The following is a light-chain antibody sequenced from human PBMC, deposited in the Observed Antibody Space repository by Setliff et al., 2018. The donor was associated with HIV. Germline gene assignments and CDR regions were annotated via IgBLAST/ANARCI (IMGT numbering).Light chain of an antibody. CDR1: SSGVGTYRF. Sequence: QSVLTQPASVSGPPGQSITISCTGTSSGVGTYRFVSWYQQHPGKVPKLMIYEVTKRPSGVSNRFSASKSGNTASLTISGLQAEDEADYYCSSYTSSSTLVFGTGTKVTVL. CDR2: EVT. V-gene: IGLV2-14*02. J-gene: IGLJ1*01. CDR3: SSYTSSSTLV.